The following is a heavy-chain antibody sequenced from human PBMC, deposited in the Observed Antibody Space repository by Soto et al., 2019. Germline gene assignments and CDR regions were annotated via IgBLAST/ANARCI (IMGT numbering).Heavy chain of an antibody. CDR2: ISAYNGNT. D-gene: IGHD3-22*01. Sequence: ASVKVSCKASGYTFTSYGISWVRQATGQGLEWMGWISAYNGNTNYAQKLQGRVTMTTDTSTSTAYMELRSLRSDDTAVYYCARRNYYYDRSGYYYWFDPWGQGTLVTVSS. CDR3: ARRNYYYDRSGYYYWFDP. V-gene: IGHV1-18*01. CDR1: GYTFTSYG. J-gene: IGHJ5*02.